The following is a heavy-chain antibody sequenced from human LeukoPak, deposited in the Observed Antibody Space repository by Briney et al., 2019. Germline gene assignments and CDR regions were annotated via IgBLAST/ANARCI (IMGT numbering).Heavy chain of an antibody. CDR3: ARVRPYYYDSSGRNDAFDI. Sequence: SETLSLTCTVSGGSINSYYWSWIRQPPGKGLEWIGYIYYSGSTNYNPSLKSRVTISVDTSKNQFSLKLSSVTAADTAVYYCARVRPYYYDSSGRNDAFDIWGQGTMVTVSS. V-gene: IGHV4-59*01. D-gene: IGHD3-22*01. CDR2: IYYSGST. CDR1: GGSINSYY. J-gene: IGHJ3*02.